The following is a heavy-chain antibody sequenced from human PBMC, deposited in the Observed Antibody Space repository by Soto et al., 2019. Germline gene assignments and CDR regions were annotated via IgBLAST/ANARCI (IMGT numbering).Heavy chain of an antibody. CDR1: GYNFTNYY. D-gene: IGHD3-10*01. CDR2: IHPSGSRA. Sequence: EVQLVQSGGEVKKPGESLRISCKGSGYNFTNYYISWVRQRPGKGLEWMGRIHPSGSRANYRPSFQGHVTSSADKSISTVYLQWSNLKASDTAIYYCARNRGATSLAGFDYWGQGTLVTVSS. J-gene: IGHJ4*02. V-gene: IGHV5-10-1*03. CDR3: ARNRGATSLAGFDY.